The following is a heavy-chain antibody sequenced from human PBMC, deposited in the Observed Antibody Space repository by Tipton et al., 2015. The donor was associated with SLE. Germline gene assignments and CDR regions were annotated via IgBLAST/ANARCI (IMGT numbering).Heavy chain of an antibody. CDR3: AREGDASANFFYYGVNL. Sequence: TLSLTCTVSGDSMSSGGFYWSWFRQHPGKGLEWIGYIYYSGSTYYNPSLKSRLTISVDTSQNQFSLKLTSVTAADTAVYYCAREGDASANFFYYGVNLWGQGTTVTVSS. J-gene: IGHJ6*02. D-gene: IGHD2-2*01. CDR1: GDSMSSGGFY. V-gene: IGHV4-31*03. CDR2: IYYSGST.